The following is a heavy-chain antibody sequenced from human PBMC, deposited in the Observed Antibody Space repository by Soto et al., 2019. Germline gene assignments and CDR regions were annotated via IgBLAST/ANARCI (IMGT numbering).Heavy chain of an antibody. D-gene: IGHD1-26*01. J-gene: IGHJ4*02. Sequence: EVQLLESGGGLVQPGGSLRLSCAASGFTFSSYAMSWVRQAPGKGLEWVSAISGSGGSTYYADSVKGRFTISRDNSKNTLDLQMNSLRAEDTAVYYCAKDQWELRGNLDYWGQGSLVTVSS. V-gene: IGHV3-23*01. CDR3: AKDQWELRGNLDY. CDR1: GFTFSSYA. CDR2: ISGSGGST.